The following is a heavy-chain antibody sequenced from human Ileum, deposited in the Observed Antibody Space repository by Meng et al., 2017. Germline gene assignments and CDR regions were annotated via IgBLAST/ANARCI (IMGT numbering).Heavy chain of an antibody. D-gene: IGHD7-27*01. CDR1: GGSVSSSGYQ. CDR2: AST. Sequence: QVQLLGSGPGMVTPSETRSLICSVSGGSVSSSGYQWGWIRQPPGKGLEWIGYASTNYNPSLKSRVTISVDTSKNQFSLKLTSVTAADTAVYYCARDHWGSLDYWGQGVLVTVSS. CDR3: ARDHWGSLDY. V-gene: IGHV4-61*08. J-gene: IGHJ4*02.